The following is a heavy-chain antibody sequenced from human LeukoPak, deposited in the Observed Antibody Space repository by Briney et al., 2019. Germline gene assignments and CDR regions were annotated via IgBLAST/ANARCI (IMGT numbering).Heavy chain of an antibody. Sequence: PSETLSLTCTVSGGSISSGGYCWSWIRQHPGKGLEWIGYIYYSGSTYYNPSLKSRVTISVDTSKNQFSLKLSSVTAADTAVYYCARESPRAGYARFDPWGQGTLVTVSS. V-gene: IGHV4-31*03. CDR1: GGSISSGGYC. CDR2: IYYSGST. J-gene: IGHJ5*02. CDR3: ARESPRAGYARFDP. D-gene: IGHD5-12*01.